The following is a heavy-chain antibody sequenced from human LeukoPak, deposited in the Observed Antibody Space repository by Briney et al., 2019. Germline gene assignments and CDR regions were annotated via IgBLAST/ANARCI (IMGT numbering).Heavy chain of an antibody. CDR2: IYYSGST. CDR1: GGSISSSSYY. CDR3: ARPLRYYDSSGYYPTDDAFDI. V-gene: IGHV4-39*01. Sequence: SETLSLTCTVSGGSISSSSYYWGWIRQPPGKGLEWIGSIYYSGSTYYNPSLKSRVTISVDTSKNQFSLKLSSVTAADTAVYNCARPLRYYDSSGYYPTDDAFDIWGQGTMVTVSS. D-gene: IGHD3-22*01. J-gene: IGHJ3*02.